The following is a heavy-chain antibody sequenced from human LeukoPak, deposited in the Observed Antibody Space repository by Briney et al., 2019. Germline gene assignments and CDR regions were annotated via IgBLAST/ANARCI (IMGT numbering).Heavy chain of an antibody. CDR1: GFTFTSSA. CDR2: IVVGSGNT. D-gene: IGHD5-18*01. CDR3: TAVLVRRGIQLPFDY. V-gene: IGHV1-58*02. J-gene: IGHJ4*02. Sequence: SVKVSCKASGFTFTSSAMQWVRQARGQRLEWIGWIVVGSGNTNYAQKFQERVTITRDMSTSTAYMELSSLRSEDTAVYYCTAVLVRRGIQLPFDYWGQGTLVTVSS.